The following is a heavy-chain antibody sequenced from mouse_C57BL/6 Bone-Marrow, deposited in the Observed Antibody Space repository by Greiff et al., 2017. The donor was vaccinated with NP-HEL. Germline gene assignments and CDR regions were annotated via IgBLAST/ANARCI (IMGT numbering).Heavy chain of an antibody. J-gene: IGHJ3*01. Sequence: EVKLQESGGGLVKPGGSLKLSCAASGFTFSDYGMHWVRQAPEKGLEWVASISSGSSTIYYADTVKGRFTISRDNAKNTLFLQMTSLRSEDTAMYYCARNYDGYYPFAYWGQGTLVTVSA. CDR3: ARNYDGYYPFAY. D-gene: IGHD2-3*01. CDR2: ISSGSSTI. V-gene: IGHV5-17*01. CDR1: GFTFSDYG.